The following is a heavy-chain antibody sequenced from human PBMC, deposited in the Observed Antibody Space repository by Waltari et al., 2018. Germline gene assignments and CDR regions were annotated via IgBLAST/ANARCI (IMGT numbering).Heavy chain of an antibody. Sequence: EVQLVESGGGLVQPGGSLRLSCAASGFPFSSYAMSWVRQAPGKGLEWVSAISGSGGSTYYADSVKGRFTISRDNAKNTLYLQMNSLRAEDTAVYYCARDRPVYSSSWSPPRAFDIWGQGTMVTVSS. V-gene: IGHV3-23*04. D-gene: IGHD6-13*01. J-gene: IGHJ3*02. CDR1: GFPFSSYA. CDR3: ARDRPVYSSSWSPPRAFDI. CDR2: ISGSGGST.